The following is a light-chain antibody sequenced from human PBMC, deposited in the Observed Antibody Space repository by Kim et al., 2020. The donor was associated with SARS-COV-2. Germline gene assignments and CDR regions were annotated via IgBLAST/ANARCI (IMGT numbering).Light chain of an antibody. CDR2: SKN. V-gene: IGLV3-19*01. Sequence: VPLGQAVRITYQADSLRSYYATWYPQKPGQAPILVIYSKNNRPSGIPDRFSCSSSGNTASLTITGTQAGDEADYYCNSRDSNDNVVFGGGTQLTVL. CDR3: NSRDSNDNVV. J-gene: IGLJ2*01. CDR1: SLRSYY.